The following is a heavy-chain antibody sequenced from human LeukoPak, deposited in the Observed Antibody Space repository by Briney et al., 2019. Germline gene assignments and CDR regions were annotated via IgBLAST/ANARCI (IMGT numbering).Heavy chain of an antibody. CDR3: ARHDRIFGVFCWFDP. Sequence: SETLSLTCTVSGGFISSSSYYWGWIRQPPGKGLEWIGSIYYSGSTYYNPSLKSRVTISVDTSKNQFSLKLSSVTAADTAVYYCARHDRIFGVFCWFDPWGQGTLDTVSS. D-gene: IGHD3-3*02. CDR1: GGFISSSSYY. J-gene: IGHJ5*02. CDR2: IYYSGST. V-gene: IGHV4-39*01.